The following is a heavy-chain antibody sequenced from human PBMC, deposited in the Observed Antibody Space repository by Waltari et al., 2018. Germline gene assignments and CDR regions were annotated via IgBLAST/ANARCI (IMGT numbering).Heavy chain of an antibody. CDR1: GFAFSSLW. CDR3: TRASPSWI. V-gene: IGHV3-74*01. Sequence: EGQLVESGGGLVQPGGSLKLSCAASGFAFSSLWMHWVRQVPGQGLVWVSRINSDGSDTSYADSVRGRFTVSRDNAKNMVYLQMKSLRAEDTAIYYCTRASPSWIWGQGTMVSVSS. J-gene: IGHJ3*02. CDR2: INSDGSDT.